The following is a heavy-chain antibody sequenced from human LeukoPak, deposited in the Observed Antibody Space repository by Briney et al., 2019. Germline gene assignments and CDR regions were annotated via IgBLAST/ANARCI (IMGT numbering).Heavy chain of an antibody. CDR3: AKSHYEILTGYSDYFDY. CDR1: GFTFSSYA. CDR2: ISGSGGST. Sequence: GGSLRLSCAASGFTFSSYAMSWVRQAPGKGLEWVSSISGSGGSTYNADSVTGRFTISRDNSKNTLYLQMNSLRADDTAVYYCAKSHYEILTGYSDYFDYWGQGTLVAVSS. V-gene: IGHV3-23*01. D-gene: IGHD3-9*01. J-gene: IGHJ4*02.